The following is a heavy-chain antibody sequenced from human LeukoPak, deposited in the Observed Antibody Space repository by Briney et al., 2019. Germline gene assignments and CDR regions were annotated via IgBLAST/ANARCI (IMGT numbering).Heavy chain of an antibody. J-gene: IGHJ3*02. CDR3: ARDPDLTGYSILDAFDI. V-gene: IGHV3-21*01. D-gene: IGHD3-9*01. CDR2: ISCSCIYI. CDR1: GFTFSSYI. Sequence: KPGGSLRLSCAPSGFTFSSYIMNWVRQAPGKGLEWVSSISCSCIYIYYAVSVKGRFTMSRDNPKNSLYLQMNSLRAEDTAVYYCARDPDLTGYSILDAFDIWGQGTMVTVSS.